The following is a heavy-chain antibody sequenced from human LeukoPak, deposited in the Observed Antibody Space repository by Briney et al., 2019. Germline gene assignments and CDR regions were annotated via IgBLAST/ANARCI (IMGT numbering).Heavy chain of an antibody. Sequence: SETLSLTCTVSGGSISSGDYYWSWIRQPPGKGLEWIGYIYYSGSTYYNPSLKSRVTISVDTSKNQFSLKLSSVTAADTAVYYCARTPVSGLYFDYWGQGTLVTVSS. CDR1: GGSISSGDYY. D-gene: IGHD5/OR15-5a*01. J-gene: IGHJ4*02. V-gene: IGHV4-30-4*01. CDR3: ARTPVSGLYFDY. CDR2: IYYSGST.